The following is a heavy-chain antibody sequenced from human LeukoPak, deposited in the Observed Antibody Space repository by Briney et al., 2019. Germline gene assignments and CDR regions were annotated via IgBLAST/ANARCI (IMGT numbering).Heavy chain of an antibody. Sequence: PGGSLRLSCGASGFTFSSYAMHRVRQAPGKGLEQVAVISYDGSNKYYADSVKGRFTISRDNSKNTLYLQMNSLRAEDTAVYYCARERSSERLGWYFDLWGRGTLVTVSS. CDR3: ARERSSERLGWYFDL. CDR2: ISYDGSNK. V-gene: IGHV3-30*04. CDR1: GFTFSSYA. J-gene: IGHJ2*01. D-gene: IGHD1-1*01.